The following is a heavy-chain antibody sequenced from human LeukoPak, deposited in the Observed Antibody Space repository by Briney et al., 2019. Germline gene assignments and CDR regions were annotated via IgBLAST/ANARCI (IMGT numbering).Heavy chain of an antibody. CDR1: GDSISSYY. V-gene: IGHV4-59*01. Sequence: SETLSLTCTVSGDSISSYYWNWIRQPPGKGLEWIGYIYYSGSTNYNPSLKSRVTISVDTSKNQFSLKLSSVTAADTAVYYCARDLLGRGDYFDYWGQGTLDTVSS. CDR2: IYYSGST. D-gene: IGHD7-27*01. J-gene: IGHJ4*02. CDR3: ARDLLGRGDYFDY.